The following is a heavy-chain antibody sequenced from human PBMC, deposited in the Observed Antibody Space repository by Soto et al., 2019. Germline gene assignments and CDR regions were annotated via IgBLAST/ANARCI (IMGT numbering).Heavy chain of an antibody. Sequence: XESLTISCKGSGYTFSDCWIGWVRQMRGKGLEWMGIIYPGDSQTRNSPSFQGQVTISVDKSISTAYLQWSSLKASDTAMYYCARYMGRALRENWFDPWGQGTLVTVSS. CDR2: IYPGDSQT. D-gene: IGHD3-10*01. J-gene: IGHJ5*02. V-gene: IGHV5-51*01. CDR3: ARYMGRALRENWFDP. CDR1: GYTFSDCW.